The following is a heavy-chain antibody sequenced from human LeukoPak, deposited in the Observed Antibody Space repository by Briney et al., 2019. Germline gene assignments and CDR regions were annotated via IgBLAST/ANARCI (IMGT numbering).Heavy chain of an antibody. Sequence: VASVKVSXKASGYTFTAYYMHWVRQAPGQGLEWMGWINPNSGGTNYAQKFQGRVTMTRDTSISTAYMELSRLRSDDTAVYYCARDLDYYDSSGYGSHAFDTWGQGTMVTVSS. CDR1: GYTFTAYY. CDR2: INPNSGGT. V-gene: IGHV1-2*02. D-gene: IGHD3-22*01. CDR3: ARDLDYYDSSGYGSHAFDT. J-gene: IGHJ3*02.